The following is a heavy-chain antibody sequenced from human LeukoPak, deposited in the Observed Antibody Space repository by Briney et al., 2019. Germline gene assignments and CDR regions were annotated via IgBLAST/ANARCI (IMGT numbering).Heavy chain of an antibody. J-gene: IGHJ4*02. CDR1: GFTFDDYG. CDR3: AKDIRGSGFY. CDR2: ISWSSGSI. V-gene: IGHV3-9*01. Sequence: SGGSLRLSCAASGFTFDDYGMHWVRQAPGKGLEWVSGISWSSGSIGYADSVKGRFTISRDNAKNSLYLQMNSLRAEDTALYYCAKDIRGSGFYWGQGTLVTVSS. D-gene: IGHD3-9*01.